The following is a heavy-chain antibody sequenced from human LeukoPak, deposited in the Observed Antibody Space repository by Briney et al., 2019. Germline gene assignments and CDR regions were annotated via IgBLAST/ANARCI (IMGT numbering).Heavy chain of an antibody. V-gene: IGHV3-23*01. D-gene: IGHD2-21*01. Sequence: QAGGSLRLSCVASGFSFGNYAMSWVRQAPGKGLQWVSQISGTGGATWYAGFARDRFTISRDSSKKTLYLQMSGLRVEDTAMYYCVKDPRDTYGTNWFVSWGQGTLLIVSS. CDR1: GFSFGNYA. J-gene: IGHJ5*01. CDR2: ISGTGGAT. CDR3: VKDPRDTYGTNWFVS.